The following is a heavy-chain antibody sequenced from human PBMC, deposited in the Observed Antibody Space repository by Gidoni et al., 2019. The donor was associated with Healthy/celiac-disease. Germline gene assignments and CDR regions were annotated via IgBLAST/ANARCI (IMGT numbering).Heavy chain of an antibody. CDR3: VGWPGQKKFDY. CDR2: ISGSGGST. J-gene: IGHJ4*02. CDR1: GFPFSSYA. Sequence: EVQLLESGGGLVQPGGSLRLSCAASGFPFSSYAMSWVRQAPGKGLEWVSAISGSGGSTYYADSVKGRFTISRDKSKNTLYLQMNSLRAEDTAVYYCVGWPGQKKFDYGGQGTLVTVSS. V-gene: IGHV3-23*01. D-gene: IGHD2-15*01.